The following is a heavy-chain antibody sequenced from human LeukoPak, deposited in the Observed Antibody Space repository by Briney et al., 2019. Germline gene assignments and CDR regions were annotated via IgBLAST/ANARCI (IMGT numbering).Heavy chain of an antibody. J-gene: IGHJ3*02. CDR2: IHHSGST. D-gene: IGHD1-26*01. CDR3: ARAGSLSGSYAAFDI. CDR1: GGSITSGGYS. V-gene: IGHV4-30-2*01. Sequence: SETLSLTCAVSGGSITSGGYSWTWIRQPPGKGLEWIGYIHHSGSTYYNPSLKSRATISVDRSKNQFSLKLSSVTAADTAVYYCARAGSLSGSYAAFDIWGQGTMVTVSS.